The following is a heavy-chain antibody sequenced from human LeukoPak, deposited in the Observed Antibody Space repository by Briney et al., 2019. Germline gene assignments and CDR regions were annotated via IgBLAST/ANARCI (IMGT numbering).Heavy chain of an antibody. Sequence: GGSLRLSCAASGFTFDEYVMHWVRQAPGKGLEWLSGISWNSGTIGYADSVKGRLTISRDNAKNSLYLQMNSLRAEDTALYYCARQYTTGWYYFDSWGQGTLVTVSS. CDR2: ISWNSGTI. CDR1: GFTFDEYV. CDR3: ARQYTTGWYYFDS. J-gene: IGHJ4*02. D-gene: IGHD6-19*01. V-gene: IGHV3-9*01.